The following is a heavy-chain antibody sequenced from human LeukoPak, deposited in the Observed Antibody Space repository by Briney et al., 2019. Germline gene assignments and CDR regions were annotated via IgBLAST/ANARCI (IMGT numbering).Heavy chain of an antibody. Sequence: GGSLRLSCAASGFTFSNYAMHWVRQAPGKGLEWVAVISYDGSNKYYADSVKGRFTISRDNSKNTLYLQMNSLRAEDTAVYYCAKDRYGGNSGTFPDYWGQGTLVTVSS. D-gene: IGHD4-23*01. CDR2: ISYDGSNK. V-gene: IGHV3-30*04. J-gene: IGHJ4*02. CDR1: GFTFSNYA. CDR3: AKDRYGGNSGTFPDY.